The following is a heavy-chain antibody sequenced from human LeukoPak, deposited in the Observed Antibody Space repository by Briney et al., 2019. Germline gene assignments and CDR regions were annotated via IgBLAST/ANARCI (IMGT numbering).Heavy chain of an antibody. CDR3: ARVTGYRIEDYFDY. CDR1: GGSISSYY. CDR2: IYYSGST. Sequence: SETLSLTCTVSGGSISSYYWSWLRQPPGKGLEWLGYIYYSGSTNYNPSLKSRVTISVETSKNEFSLKLRSVTAADTAVYYCARVTGYRIEDYFDYWGQGTLVTVSS. V-gene: IGHV4-59*01. J-gene: IGHJ4*02. D-gene: IGHD6-13*01.